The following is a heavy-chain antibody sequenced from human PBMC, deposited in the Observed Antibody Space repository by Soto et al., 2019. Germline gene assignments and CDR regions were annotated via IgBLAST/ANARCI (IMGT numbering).Heavy chain of an antibody. J-gene: IGHJ6*02. V-gene: IGHV4-39*07. CDR2: NKHSRST. CDR1: GGSISSSSYY. CDR3: RNRGTYYYCMDV. Sequence: PSETLSLTCTVSGGSISSSSYYWGWIRQPPGKGLEWIGENKHSRSTNYNPSLKSPVTISVDTSKNQFSLKLSSVAAADTAVYYWRNRGTYYYCMDVWGQGTTVTVSS. D-gene: IGHD3-16*01.